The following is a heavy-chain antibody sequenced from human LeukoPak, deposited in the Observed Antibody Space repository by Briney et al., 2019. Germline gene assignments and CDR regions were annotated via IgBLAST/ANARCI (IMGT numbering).Heavy chain of an antibody. V-gene: IGHV3-53*01. J-gene: IGHJ4*02. D-gene: IGHD3-10*02. CDR1: GFSVNSNY. Sequence: PGGSLRLSCAASGFSVNSNYMTWVRQAPGKGLEWVSVLYTGGNTYYAESVQGRFSISRDNSRNTLYLQMNSVRAEDTAVYYCARGFYFVGRQPAYAFDFWGLGTLVTVSS. CDR2: LYTGGNT. CDR3: ARGFYFVGRQPAYAFDF.